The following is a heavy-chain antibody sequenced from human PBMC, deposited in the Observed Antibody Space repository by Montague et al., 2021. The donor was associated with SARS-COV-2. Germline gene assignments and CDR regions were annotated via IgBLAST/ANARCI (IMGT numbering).Heavy chain of an antibody. CDR2: ISDSGST. CDR3: ARVDSSGPGEY. D-gene: IGHD3-22*01. CDR1: GGSFHIFS. Sequence: SETLSLTCAVSGGSFHIFSWGWIRQSPGKGLEWVGYISDSGSTKYNPSLQSRVTISVDTARNQFSLKLLSVTAADTAFYYCARVDSSGPGEYWGQGILVSVSS. V-gene: IGHV4-59*08. J-gene: IGHJ4*02.